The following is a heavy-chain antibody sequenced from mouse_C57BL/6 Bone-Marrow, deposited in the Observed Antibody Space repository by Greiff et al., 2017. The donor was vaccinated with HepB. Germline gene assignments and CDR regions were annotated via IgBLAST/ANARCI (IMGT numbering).Heavy chain of an antibody. D-gene: IGHD2-4*01. CDR1: GFSLTSYG. Sequence: VQLVESGPGLVQPSQSLSITCTVSGFSLTSYGVHWVRQSPGKGLEWLGVIWSGGSTDYNAAFISRLSISKDNSKSQVFFKMNSLQADDTAIYYCARKGISFYYEYEGWYFDVWGTGTTVTVSS. V-gene: IGHV2-2*01. CDR3: ARKGISFYYEYEGWYFDV. J-gene: IGHJ1*03. CDR2: IWSGGST.